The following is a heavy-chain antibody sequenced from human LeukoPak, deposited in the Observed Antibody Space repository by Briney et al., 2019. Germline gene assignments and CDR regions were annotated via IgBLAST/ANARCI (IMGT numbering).Heavy chain of an antibody. J-gene: IGHJ4*02. D-gene: IGHD4-23*01. Sequence: SETLSLTCAVYGGSFSGYYWSWIRQPPGKGLEWIGEINHSGSTNYNPSLKSRVTISVDTSKNQFSLKLSSVTAADTAVYYCATADTRYGGSRHFDYWGQGTLVTVSS. V-gene: IGHV4-34*01. CDR3: ATADTRYGGSRHFDY. CDR1: GGSFSGYY. CDR2: INHSGST.